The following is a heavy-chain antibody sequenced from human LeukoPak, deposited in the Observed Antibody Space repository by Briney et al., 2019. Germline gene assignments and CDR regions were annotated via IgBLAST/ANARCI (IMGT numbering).Heavy chain of an antibody. Sequence: SETLSLTCTVSGGSVSSYYLSWIRQPPGKGLEWIGYIYYSGSTNYSPSLKSRVTISVDTSKNQFSLKLSSVTAADTAVYYCASGYDFEGWFDPWGQGTLVTVSS. D-gene: IGHD5-12*01. CDR1: GGSVSSYY. CDR3: ASGYDFEGWFDP. J-gene: IGHJ5*02. V-gene: IGHV4-59*02. CDR2: IYYSGST.